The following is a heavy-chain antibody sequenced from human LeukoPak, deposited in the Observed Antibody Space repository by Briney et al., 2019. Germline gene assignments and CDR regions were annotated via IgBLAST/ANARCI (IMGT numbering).Heavy chain of an antibody. D-gene: IGHD6-13*01. CDR3: ARHAKAYGSSCDY. CDR2: IDPSDSYT. Sequence: GESLKISCKGSGYSFTTYWISWVRQMPGKGLEWMGRIDPSDSYTNYSPSFQGHVTISADRSFSTAYLQWTSLKASDTAMYYCARHAKAYGSSCDYWGQGTLVTVSS. V-gene: IGHV5-10-1*01. J-gene: IGHJ4*02. CDR1: GYSFTTYW.